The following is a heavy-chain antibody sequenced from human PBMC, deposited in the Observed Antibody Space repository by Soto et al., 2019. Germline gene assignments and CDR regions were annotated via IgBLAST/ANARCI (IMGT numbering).Heavy chain of an antibody. Sequence: PSETLSLTCTVSGVSISSSSSYWGWIRQPPGKGLEWIGKIYSSGTTHYSPSLMGRVTISVDTSKNHFSLKLTSVTAADTAFYYCARDTYLDYWGQGTLVTVSS. J-gene: IGHJ4*02. V-gene: IGHV4-39*02. CDR3: ARDTYLDY. CDR1: GVSISSSSSY. CDR2: IYSSGTT.